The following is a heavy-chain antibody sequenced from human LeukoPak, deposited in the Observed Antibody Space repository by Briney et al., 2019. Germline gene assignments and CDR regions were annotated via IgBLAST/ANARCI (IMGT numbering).Heavy chain of an antibody. CDR2: IYPDDSDT. CDR3: ARRSEYYYGSGSYWYFDS. CDR1: GYSFTTYW. V-gene: IGHV5-51*01. D-gene: IGHD3-10*01. Sequence: GESLKISCKGSGYSFTTYWIGWVRQMPGKGLEWMGIIYPDDSDTRYSPSVQGQVTISADKSISTAYLQWSSLKASDTAMYYCARRSEYYYGSGSYWYFDSWGQGTLVTVSS. J-gene: IGHJ4*02.